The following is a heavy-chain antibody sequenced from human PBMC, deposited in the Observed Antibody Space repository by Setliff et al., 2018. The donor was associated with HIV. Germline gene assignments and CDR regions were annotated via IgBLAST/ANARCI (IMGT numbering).Heavy chain of an antibody. CDR2: INLSGNT. CDR3: ARGLGRGSGTYYNPPGY. CDR1: GGSFSGYY. J-gene: IGHJ4*02. D-gene: IGHD3-10*01. V-gene: IGHV4-34*01. Sequence: SETLSLTCAFTGGSFSGYYWMWIRQSPGEGLEWVGEINLSGNTNYNQSPKSRVTMTGDTSKNQFSLNLTSVTAADTAVYFCARGLGRGSGTYYNPPGYWGPGTLVTVSS.